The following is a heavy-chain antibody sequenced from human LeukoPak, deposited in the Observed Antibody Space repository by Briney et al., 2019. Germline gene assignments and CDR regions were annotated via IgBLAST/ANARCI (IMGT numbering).Heavy chain of an antibody. D-gene: IGHD2-15*01. CDR2: MNPNSGNT. CDR1: GYTFTSYD. Sequence: GASVKVSCKASGYTFTSYDINWVRQATGQGLEWMGWMNPNSGNTGYAQKFQGRVTMTRNTSISTAYMELSSLRSEDTAVYYCARPVTSSCYSLDYWSQGTLVTVSS. V-gene: IGHV1-8*01. CDR3: ARPVTSSCYSLDY. J-gene: IGHJ4*02.